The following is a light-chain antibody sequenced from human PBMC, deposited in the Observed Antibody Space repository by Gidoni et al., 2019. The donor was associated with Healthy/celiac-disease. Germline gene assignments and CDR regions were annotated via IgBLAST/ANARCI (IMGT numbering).Light chain of an antibody. J-gene: IGKJ3*01. CDR3: QQRSNWPPLFT. CDR1: QSVSSS. Sequence: DIVLTQSPATLSLSPGERATLSCRASQSVSSSLAWYQQKPGQAPRLLIYDASNRATGNPARLSGSGSGTDFTLTISSLETEDFAVYYCQQRSNWPPLFTFGPGTKVDIK. V-gene: IGKV3-11*01. CDR2: DAS.